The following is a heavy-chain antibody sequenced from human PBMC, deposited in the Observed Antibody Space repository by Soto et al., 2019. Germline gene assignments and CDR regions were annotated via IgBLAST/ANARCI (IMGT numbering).Heavy chain of an antibody. CDR3: ARDSGHYYRSDAFDK. D-gene: IGHD1-26*01. CDR1: GYTFTASY. CDR2: IDPSGGST. Sequence: GASVKVSCKASGYTFTASYMHWVLQAPGQGLEWMGIIDPSGGSTSYSQKFQGRVTMTRDTSTSTVYMELNSLRSEDTAVFYCARDSGHYYRSDAFDKWGQGTMVTVSS. V-gene: IGHV1-46*01. J-gene: IGHJ3*02.